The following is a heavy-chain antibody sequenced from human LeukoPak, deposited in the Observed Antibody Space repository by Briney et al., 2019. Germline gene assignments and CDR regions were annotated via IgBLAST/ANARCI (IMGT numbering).Heavy chain of an antibody. J-gene: IGHJ5*02. D-gene: IGHD3-3*01. CDR1: GGSISSSSYY. CDR3: ARGRDFWSGYYDFRYWFDP. Sequence: SETLSLTCTVSGGSISSSSYYWGWIRQPPGKGLEWIGSIDYSGSTNYNPSLKSRVTISVDTSKNQFSLKLSSVTAADTAVYYCARGRDFWSGYYDFRYWFDPWGQGTLVTVSS. CDR2: IDYSGST. V-gene: IGHV4-39*07.